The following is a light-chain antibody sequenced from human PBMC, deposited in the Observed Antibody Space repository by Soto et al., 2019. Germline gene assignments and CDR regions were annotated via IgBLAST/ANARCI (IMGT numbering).Light chain of an antibody. CDR2: DVS. V-gene: IGLV2-14*01. J-gene: IGLJ1*01. Sequence: QSVLTQPASVSGSPGQSITISCTGTSSDGGGYNYVSWYQQDPGKAPKLMIYDVSNRPSGVSNRFSGSKSCNTASLTISGLQAEDAADYYCSSYTSSSTLEVFVTGTKVTVL. CDR3: SSYTSSSTLEV. CDR1: SSDGGGYNY.